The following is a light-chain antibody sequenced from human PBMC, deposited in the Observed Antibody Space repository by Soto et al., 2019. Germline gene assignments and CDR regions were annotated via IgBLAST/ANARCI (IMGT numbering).Light chain of an antibody. V-gene: IGKV3-11*01. CDR2: DAS. Sequence: EIVLTQSPATLSLSPGERATLSCRASQSVSVYLAWFQQKPGQAPRLLIYDASNRATGIPARFSGSGSGTDFTLTISSLEPEDFAVYYCQQRDNGPPITFGQGTRLEIK. CDR3: QQRDNGPPIT. CDR1: QSVSVY. J-gene: IGKJ5*01.